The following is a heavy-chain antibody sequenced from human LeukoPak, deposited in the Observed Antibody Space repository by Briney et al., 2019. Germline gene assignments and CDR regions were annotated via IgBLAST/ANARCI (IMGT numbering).Heavy chain of an antibody. D-gene: IGHD3-22*01. CDR1: GFTFSKYW. V-gene: IGHV3-7*03. J-gene: IGHJ4*02. CDR3: ATYNDVNDY. CDR2: IKQDGSER. Sequence: AGGSLRLSCAASGFTFSKYWMSWVRQAPGKGLEWVVNIKQDGSERYYVDSVKGRFTISRDNTRNSLFLQMNSLRAEDTAFYYCATYNDVNDYWGQGTLVTVSS.